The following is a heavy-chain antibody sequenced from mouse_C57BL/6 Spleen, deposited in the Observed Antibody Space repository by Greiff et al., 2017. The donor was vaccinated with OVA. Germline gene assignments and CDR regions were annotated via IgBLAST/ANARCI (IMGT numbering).Heavy chain of an antibody. CDR2: ISSGSSTI. V-gene: IGHV5-17*01. D-gene: IGHD2-4*01. CDR1: GFTFSDYG. Sequence: EVKLVESGGGLVKPGGSLKLSCAASGFTFSDYGMHWVRQAPEKGLEWVAYISSGSSTIYYADTVKGRFTISRDNAKNTLFLQMTSLRSEDTAMYYCARGIYYDYDGPLAYWAKGLWSLSLQ. J-gene: IGHJ3*01. CDR3: ARGIYYDYDGPLAY.